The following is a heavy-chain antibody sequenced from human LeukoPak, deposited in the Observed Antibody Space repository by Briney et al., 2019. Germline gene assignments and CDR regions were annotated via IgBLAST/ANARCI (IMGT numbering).Heavy chain of an antibody. CDR3: ASRGMNIDY. CDR2: IYYSGST. J-gene: IGHJ4*02. CDR1: GGSISSSSYY. D-gene: IGHD1/OR15-1a*01. V-gene: IGHV4-39*01. Sequence: SETLSLTCTVSGGSISSSSYYWGWIRQPPGKGLEWIGGIYYSGSTYYNPSLKSRVTISVDTSKNQFSLKLSSVTAADTAVYYCASRGMNIDYWGQGTLVTVSS.